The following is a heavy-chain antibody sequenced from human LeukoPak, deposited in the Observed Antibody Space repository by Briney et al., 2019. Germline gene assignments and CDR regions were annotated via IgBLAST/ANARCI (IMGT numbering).Heavy chain of an antibody. V-gene: IGHV1-18*01. Sequence: ASVKVSCKASGYSFSTYSITWVRQAPGQGLEWMGWINAYNVNTNYAQRLQGRVTMTTDTSTSTVYMELRSLRSDDTAVYYCARSGGLGSDGFCRSASCYIPSRYWGQGTLVTVSS. CDR3: ARSGGLGSDGFCRSASCYIPSRY. CDR2: INAYNVNT. J-gene: IGHJ4*02. D-gene: IGHD2-2*02. CDR1: GYSFSTYS.